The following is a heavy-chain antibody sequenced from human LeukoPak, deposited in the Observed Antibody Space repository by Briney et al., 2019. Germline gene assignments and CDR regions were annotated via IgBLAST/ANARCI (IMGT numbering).Heavy chain of an antibody. CDR1: GYTFSNYT. V-gene: IGHV7-4-1*02. CDR3: TRGRHTPVFFVY. D-gene: IGHD2-15*01. Sequence: GASVKVSCKASGYTFSNYTINWVRLAPGQGLEWMGWIDTNTGNPTYAQGFAGRFVFSLDTSVTTTYLQISSLKAEDTAVYYCTRGRHTPVFFVYGGQGPLVPVP. J-gene: IGHJ4*02. CDR2: IDTNTGNP.